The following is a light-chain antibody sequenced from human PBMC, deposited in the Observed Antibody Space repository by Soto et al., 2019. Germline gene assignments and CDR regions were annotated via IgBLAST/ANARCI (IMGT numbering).Light chain of an antibody. Sequence: DIQMTQSPSTLSAFVGDRVTITCRASQSISGWLAWYQQKPGKAPNLLIYDAFSLQSGVPSRFSGSGFGTDFTLTISSLQPDDFATYYCHQYNSYPYTFGLRTKLEIK. CDR1: QSISGW. CDR2: DAF. J-gene: IGKJ2*01. V-gene: IGKV1-5*01. CDR3: HQYNSYPYT.